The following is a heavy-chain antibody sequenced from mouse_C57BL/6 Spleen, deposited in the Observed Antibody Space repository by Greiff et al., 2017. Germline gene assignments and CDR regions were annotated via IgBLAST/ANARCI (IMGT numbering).Heavy chain of an antibody. Sequence: VQLVESGGGLVQPKGSLKLSCAASGFSFNTYAMNWVSQAPGRGLEWVARIRSKSNNYATYYADSVKDRFTISRDNSESMLYLQMNNLTTEDTAVYYCVRIYYYAMDYWGQGTSVTVSS. D-gene: IGHD2-1*01. J-gene: IGHJ4*01. CDR2: IRSKSNNYAT. CDR3: VRIYYYAMDY. V-gene: IGHV10-1*01. CDR1: GFSFNTYA.